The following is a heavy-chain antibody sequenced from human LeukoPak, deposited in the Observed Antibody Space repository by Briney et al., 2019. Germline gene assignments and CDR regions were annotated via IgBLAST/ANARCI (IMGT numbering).Heavy chain of an antibody. J-gene: IGHJ6*02. CDR1: GFTFSSYG. Sequence: PGGSLRLSCAASGFTFSSYGMHWVRQAPGKGLEWVAVIWYDGSNKYYADSVRGRFTISRDNSKNTLYLQMNSLRAEDTAVYYCARDRVAVASDGMDVWGQGTTVTVSS. CDR3: ARDRVAVASDGMDV. CDR2: IWYDGSNK. D-gene: IGHD6-19*01. V-gene: IGHV3-33*01.